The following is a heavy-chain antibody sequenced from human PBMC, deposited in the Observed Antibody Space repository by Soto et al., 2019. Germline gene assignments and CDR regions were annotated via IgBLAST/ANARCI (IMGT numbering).Heavy chain of an antibody. D-gene: IGHD5-18*01. CDR3: ARSLGDTAMVTRSRSDD. Sequence: ETLSLTCAVYGGSFSGYYWRWIRQPPGKGLEWIGEINHSGSTNYNPSLKSRVTISVDTSKNQFSLKLSSVTAADTAVYYCARSLGDTAMVTRSRSDDWGQGTLVTVSS. CDR1: GGSFSGYY. V-gene: IGHV4-34*01. J-gene: IGHJ4*02. CDR2: INHSGST.